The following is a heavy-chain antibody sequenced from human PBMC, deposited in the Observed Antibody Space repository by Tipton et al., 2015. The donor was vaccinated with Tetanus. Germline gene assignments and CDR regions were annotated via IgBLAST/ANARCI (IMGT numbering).Heavy chain of an antibody. Sequence: SLRLSCAASGFTFSSYAMHWVRQAPGKGLEWVAVISYDGSNNYYADSVKGRFTISRDNSKNTLYLQMNSLRAEDTAVYYCARGVVECRSTSCRWVNWFAPWGQGPLVTVSS. CDR1: GFTFSSYA. D-gene: IGHD2-2*01. J-gene: IGHJ5*02. V-gene: IGHV3-30*04. CDR3: ARGVVECRSTSCRWVNWFAP. CDR2: ISYDGSNN.